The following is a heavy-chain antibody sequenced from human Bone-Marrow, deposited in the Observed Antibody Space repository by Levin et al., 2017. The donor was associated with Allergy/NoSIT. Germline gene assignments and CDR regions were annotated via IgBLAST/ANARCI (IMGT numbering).Heavy chain of an antibody. CDR3: AKGSSGWFQETDS. J-gene: IGHJ4*02. Sequence: RGESLKISCTASGFPFHTSAMTWVRQAPGQGLGWVLSISGDADMTSYADSVKGRFTVSRDNSKNMLFLQMDNLRVEDTAVFYCAKGSSGWFQETDSWGQGTLVTVSS. D-gene: IGHD6-19*01. CDR2: ISGDADMT. CDR1: GFPFHTSA. V-gene: IGHV3-23*01.